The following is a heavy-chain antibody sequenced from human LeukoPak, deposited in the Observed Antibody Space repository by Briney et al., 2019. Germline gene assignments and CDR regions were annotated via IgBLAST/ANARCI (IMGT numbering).Heavy chain of an antibody. V-gene: IGHV3-7*01. CDR3: AREPLNFYDSSGYYYRSPFDP. Sequence: GGSLRLSCAASGFTFSSYWMSWVRQAPGKGLEWVANIKQDGSEKYYVDSVKGRFTISRDNAKNSLYLQMNSLRAEDTAVYYCAREPLNFYDSSGYYYRSPFDPWGQGTLVTVSS. CDR2: IKQDGSEK. D-gene: IGHD3-22*01. CDR1: GFTFSSYW. J-gene: IGHJ5*02.